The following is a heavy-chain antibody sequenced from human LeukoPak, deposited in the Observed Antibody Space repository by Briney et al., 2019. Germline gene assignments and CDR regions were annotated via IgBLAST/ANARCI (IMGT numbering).Heavy chain of an antibody. Sequence: GGSLRLSCAASGNYWMHWVRQVPGKGLEWVSAISGSGDSTYYGDSVKGRFTISRDNSKNTLYLQMNSLRAEDTAVYYCAKTRPLDSSSWSHGDYWGQGTLVTVSS. V-gene: IGHV3-23*01. D-gene: IGHD6-13*01. J-gene: IGHJ4*02. CDR2: ISGSGDST. CDR3: AKTRPLDSSSWSHGDY. CDR1: GNYW.